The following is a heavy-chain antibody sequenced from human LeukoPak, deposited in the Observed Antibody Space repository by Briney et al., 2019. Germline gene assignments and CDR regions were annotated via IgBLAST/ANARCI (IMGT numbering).Heavy chain of an antibody. CDR2: IYHSGST. V-gene: IGHV4-38-2*01. J-gene: IGHJ4*02. Sequence: SSETLSLTCAVSGYSISSGYYWGWIRQPPGKGLEWIGSIYHSGSTYYNPSLKSRVTISVDTSKNQFSLKLSSVTAADTAVYYCARAGGSGSYDYWGLGTLVTVSS. CDR3: ARAGGSGSYDY. CDR1: GYSISSGYY. D-gene: IGHD3-10*01.